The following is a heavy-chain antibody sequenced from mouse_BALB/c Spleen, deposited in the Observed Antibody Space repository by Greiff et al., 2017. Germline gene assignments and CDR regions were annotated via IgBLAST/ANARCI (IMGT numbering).Heavy chain of an antibody. CDR3: ARSRWLLRDY. CDR2: IYPGSGNT. V-gene: IGHV1-77*01. CDR1: GYTFTDYY. Sequence: QVQLKESGAELARPGASVKLSCKASGYTFTDYYINWVKQRTGQGLEWIGEIYPGSGNTYYNEKFKGKATLTADKSSSTAYMQLSSLTSEDSAVYFCARSRWLLRDYWGQGTTLTVSS. D-gene: IGHD2-3*01. J-gene: IGHJ2*01.